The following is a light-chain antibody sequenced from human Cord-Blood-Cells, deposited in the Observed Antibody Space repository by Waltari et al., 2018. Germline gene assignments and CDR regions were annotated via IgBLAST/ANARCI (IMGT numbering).Light chain of an antibody. J-gene: IGKJ1*01. Sequence: EIVMTQSPATLSVSPGERAILSCRASQSVSSNLAWYQQKPGHAPRLLIYGASTRATGIPARFSGSGSGTEFTLTISSLQSEDFAVYYCQQYNNWPPWTFGQGTKVEIK. CDR1: QSVSSN. CDR3: QQYNNWPPWT. V-gene: IGKV3-15*01. CDR2: GAS.